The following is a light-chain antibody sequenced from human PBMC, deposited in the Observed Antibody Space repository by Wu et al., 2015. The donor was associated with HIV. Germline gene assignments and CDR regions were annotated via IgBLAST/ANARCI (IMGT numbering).Light chain of an antibody. CDR2: DAS. J-gene: IGKJ2*01. CDR3: QQYKDWPRYT. V-gene: IGKV3-15*01. Sequence: EIVMTQSPAIPSVSPGERGTLFCRATQSVSSNLAWYQQKPGQAPRLLIYDASTRAAGIPGRFSGSGSGTDFSLTISDIQSEDFAVYYCQQYKDWPRYTFGQGTKLEIK. CDR1: QSVSSN.